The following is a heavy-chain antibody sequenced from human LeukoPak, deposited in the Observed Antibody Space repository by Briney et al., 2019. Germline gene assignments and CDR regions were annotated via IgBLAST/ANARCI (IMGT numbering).Heavy chain of an antibody. CDR3: ASTLDY. Sequence: GGSLRLSCAASGFTFSSYAMHWVRQAPGKGLEWVAVISYDGSNKYYADSVKGRFTISRDNSKNTLYLQMNSLRAEDTAVYYCASTLDYWGQGTLVTVSS. J-gene: IGHJ4*02. CDR1: GFTFSSYA. V-gene: IGHV3-30-3*01. CDR2: ISYDGSNK.